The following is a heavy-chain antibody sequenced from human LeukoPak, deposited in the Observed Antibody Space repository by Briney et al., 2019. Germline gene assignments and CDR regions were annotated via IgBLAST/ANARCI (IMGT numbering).Heavy chain of an antibody. CDR2: ITGSGTII. J-gene: IGHJ4*02. Sequence: GSLRLSCAASGFTFSSYEMNWVRQAPGKGLEWVSFITGSGTIIYYADSVKGRFTISRDNAKNSLYLQMDSLRAEDTAVYYCARAGERIYDYWGQGTLVTVSS. V-gene: IGHV3-48*03. CDR3: ARAGERIYDY. D-gene: IGHD7-27*01. CDR1: GFTFSSYE.